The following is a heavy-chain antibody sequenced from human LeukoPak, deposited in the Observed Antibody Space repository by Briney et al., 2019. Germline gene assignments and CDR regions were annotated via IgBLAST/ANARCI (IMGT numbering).Heavy chain of an antibody. CDR1: GFTFSSYW. Sequence: PGGSLRLSCAASGFTFSSYWMSWVRQAPGKGLEWVANIKQDGSEKYYVDSVKGRFTISRDNAKNSLYLQTNSLRAEDTAVYYCARSSIAARGWFDPWGQGTLVTVSS. D-gene: IGHD6-6*01. CDR3: ARSSIAARGWFDP. J-gene: IGHJ5*02. CDR2: IKQDGSEK. V-gene: IGHV3-7*05.